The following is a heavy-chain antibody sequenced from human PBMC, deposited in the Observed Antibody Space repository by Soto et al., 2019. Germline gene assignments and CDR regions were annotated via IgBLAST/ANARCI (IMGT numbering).Heavy chain of an antibody. Sequence: SVKVSCKASGGTFSSYAISWVRQAPGQGLEWMGGIIPIFGTANYAQKFQGRVTMTRDKSTSTAYMELSSLRSDDTAVYFCARGRTDFCGITNCINWYFDLWGRGTLVTVSS. CDR1: GGTFSSYA. V-gene: IGHV1-69*05. J-gene: IGHJ2*01. CDR2: IIPIFGTA. D-gene: IGHD2-2*01. CDR3: ARGRTDFCGITNCINWYFDL.